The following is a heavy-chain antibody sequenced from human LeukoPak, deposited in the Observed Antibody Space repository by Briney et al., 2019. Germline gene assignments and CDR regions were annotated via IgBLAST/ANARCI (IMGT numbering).Heavy chain of an antibody. CDR2: IRYDGSNK. D-gene: IGHD5-18*01. V-gene: IGHV3-30*02. CDR1: GFTISSNY. CDR3: AKDVDTAMIFDY. Sequence: PGGSLRLSCAASGFTISSNYMSWVRQAPGKGLEWVAFIRYDGSNKYYADSVKGRFTISRDNSKNTLYLQMNSLRAEDTAVYYCAKDVDTAMIFDYWGQGTLVTVSS. J-gene: IGHJ4*02.